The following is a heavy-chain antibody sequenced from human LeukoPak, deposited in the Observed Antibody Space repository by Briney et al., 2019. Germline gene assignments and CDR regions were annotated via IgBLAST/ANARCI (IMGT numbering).Heavy chain of an antibody. J-gene: IGHJ4*02. CDR1: GGSISSSSYY. Sequence: SETLSLTCTVSGGSISSSSYYWGWIRQSPGKGLEWIGCIYYSGSTYYNPSLKSRVTISVDTSKNQFSLKLSSVTAADTAVYYCARDRSSYDSSGYFDYWGQGTLVTVSS. D-gene: IGHD3-22*01. CDR2: IYYSGST. CDR3: ARDRSSYDSSGYFDY. V-gene: IGHV4-39*07.